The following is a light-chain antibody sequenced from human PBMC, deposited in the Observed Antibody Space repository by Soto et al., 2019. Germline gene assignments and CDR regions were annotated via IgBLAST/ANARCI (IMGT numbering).Light chain of an antibody. V-gene: IGLV2-11*01. J-gene: IGLJ1*01. CDR3: CSHAGTYNFV. CDR1: SSDVGGYDY. Sequence: QSALTQPRSVSGSPGQSVTISCTGTSSDVGGYDYVSWYQQHPDKAPKLMIYDVTKRPSGVPDRFSGSKSDNTASLTISGLQAEDEADYYCCSHAGTYNFVFGTGTKVT. CDR2: DVT.